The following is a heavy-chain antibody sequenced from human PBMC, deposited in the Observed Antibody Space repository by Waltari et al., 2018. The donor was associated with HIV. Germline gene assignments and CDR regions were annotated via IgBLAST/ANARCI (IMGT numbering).Heavy chain of an antibody. CDR3: ARGMEAGIGEAPGADY. J-gene: IGHJ4*02. Sequence: QVQLVQSGAEVKKPGASGKVSCKASGYTFTASYMHWVRQAPGQGLEWMGWINPNSGGTNYAQKFQGSVTMTRDTSINTAYMELSRLRSDDTAVYYCARGMEAGIGEAPGADYWGQGTLVTVSS. CDR2: INPNSGGT. V-gene: IGHV1-2*02. D-gene: IGHD6-19*01. CDR1: GYTFTASY.